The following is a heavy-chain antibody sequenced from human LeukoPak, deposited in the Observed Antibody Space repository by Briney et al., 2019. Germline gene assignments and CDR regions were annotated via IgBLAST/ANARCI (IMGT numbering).Heavy chain of an antibody. CDR3: ARVVDCSSTSCYPSYNWFDP. Sequence: SETLSLTCAVYGGSFSGYYWSWIRQPPGKGLEWIGYIYYSGSTYYNPSLKSRVTISVDTSKNQFSLKLSSVTAADTAVYYCARVVDCSSTSCYPSYNWFDPWGQGTLVTVSS. V-gene: IGHV4-30-4*08. J-gene: IGHJ5*02. CDR1: GGSFSGYY. D-gene: IGHD2-2*01. CDR2: IYYSGST.